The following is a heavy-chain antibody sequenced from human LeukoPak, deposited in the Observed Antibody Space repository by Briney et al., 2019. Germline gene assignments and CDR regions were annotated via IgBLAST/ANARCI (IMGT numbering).Heavy chain of an antibody. V-gene: IGHV4-30-2*01. Sequence: SETLSLTCAVSGGSISSGGYSWSWIRQPPGEGLEWIGYIYHSGSTYYNPSLKSRVTISVDRSKNQFSLKLSSVTAADTAVYYCARDGGYYGSGTFDYWGQGTLVTVSS. D-gene: IGHD3-10*01. CDR3: ARDGGYYGSGTFDY. CDR2: IYHSGST. CDR1: GGSISSGGYS. J-gene: IGHJ4*02.